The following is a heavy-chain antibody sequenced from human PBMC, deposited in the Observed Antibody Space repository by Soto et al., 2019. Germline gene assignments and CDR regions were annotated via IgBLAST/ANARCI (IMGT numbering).Heavy chain of an antibody. Sequence: QVQLVQSGGEVKRPGASVKVSCKTSGYTFSNYGITWVRQAPGQPLEWLGWISLYSDGTNYAQKFQGRLTITANEYTSTTYMELSSLRSEDTAVYYCAREGDHEYFDHWGQGTLVTVSS. V-gene: IGHV1-18*01. J-gene: IGHJ4*02. CDR1: GYTFSNYG. D-gene: IGHD6-6*01. CDR2: ISLYSDGT. CDR3: AREGDHEYFDH.